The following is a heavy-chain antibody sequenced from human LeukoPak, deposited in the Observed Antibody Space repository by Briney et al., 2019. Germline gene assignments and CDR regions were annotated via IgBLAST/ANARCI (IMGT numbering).Heavy chain of an antibody. D-gene: IGHD3-22*01. Sequence: GGSLRLSCAASGFTFSSYAMSWVRQAPGKGLEWVSAISGSGGSTYYADSVKGRFTISRDNAKNSLYLQMNSLRAEDTAVYYCARDGSSGYEAEIYYYYYMDVWGKGTTVTISS. CDR3: ARDGSSGYEAEIYYYYYMDV. CDR2: ISGSGGST. CDR1: GFTFSSYA. J-gene: IGHJ6*03. V-gene: IGHV3-23*01.